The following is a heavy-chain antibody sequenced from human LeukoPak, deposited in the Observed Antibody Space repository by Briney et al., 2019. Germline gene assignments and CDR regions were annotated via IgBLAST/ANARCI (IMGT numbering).Heavy chain of an antibody. Sequence: TLSLTCTVSAGSISSRSYYWGWIRQPPGKGLEWIGSMYYNGSTYYNPSRKSRVTILVNTSKNQVSLKLISGTAADTAVYYCARWEQLVGFDLWRQGTVVSVFS. J-gene: IGHJ5*02. CDR1: AGSISSRSYY. CDR2: MYYNGST. V-gene: IGHV4-39*07. CDR3: ARWEQLVGFDL. D-gene: IGHD6-6*01.